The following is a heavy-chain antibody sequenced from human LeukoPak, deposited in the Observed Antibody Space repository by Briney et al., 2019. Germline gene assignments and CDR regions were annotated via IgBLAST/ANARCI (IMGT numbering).Heavy chain of an antibody. Sequence: GESLKISCKGSGNSFTSYWIGWGPQMPGKGLGWMGIIYPDDSDTRYSPSFQGQVTISADKSISTAYLQWSSLKASDTAMYYCAKSEFSSSSPPFDYWGQRTLVTVSS. CDR1: GNSFTSYW. CDR2: IYPDDSDT. D-gene: IGHD6-6*01. J-gene: IGHJ4*02. CDR3: AKSEFSSSSPPFDY. V-gene: IGHV5-51*01.